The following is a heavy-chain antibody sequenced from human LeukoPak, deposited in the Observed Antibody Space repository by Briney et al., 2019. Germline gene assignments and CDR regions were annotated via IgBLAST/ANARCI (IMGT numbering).Heavy chain of an antibody. CDR3: ARDRVGGATAAFDI. CDR2: IYYSGST. Sequence: SENLSLTCTVSGGSISSYYWSWVRQPPGQGLEWIGFIYYSGSTNYNPSLKSRVAISVDRYKNQFSLKLSSVTAADTAVYYCARDRVGGATAAFDIWGQGTMVTASS. D-gene: IGHD1-26*01. CDR1: GGSISSYY. J-gene: IGHJ3*02. V-gene: IGHV4-59*13.